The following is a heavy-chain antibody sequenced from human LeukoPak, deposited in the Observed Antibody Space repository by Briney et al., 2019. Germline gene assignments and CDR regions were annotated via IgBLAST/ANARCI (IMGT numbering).Heavy chain of an antibody. CDR2: IYYSGST. CDR1: GGSISSYY. CDR3: ARINRLKDWYFDL. Sequence: PSETLSLTCTVSGGSISSYYWSWIRQPPGKGLEWIGYIYYSGSTNYNPSLKSRVTISVDTSKNQFSLKLSSVAAADTAVYYCARINRLKDWYFDLWGRGTLVTVSS. V-gene: IGHV4-59*01. J-gene: IGHJ2*01. D-gene: IGHD1-14*01.